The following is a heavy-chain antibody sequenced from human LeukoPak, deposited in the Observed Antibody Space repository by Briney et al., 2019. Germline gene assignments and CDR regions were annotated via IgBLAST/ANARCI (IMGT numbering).Heavy chain of an antibody. J-gene: IGHJ4*02. CDR2: ISGSGGST. CDR1: GFTFTSYA. D-gene: IGHD7-27*01. Sequence: GGSLRLSCAASGFTFTSYAMSWVRQAPGKGLEWVSVISGSGGSTNYADSVKGRFTISRDNSKNTLYVQMNSLRAEDTAVYYCASRKLGNDYWGQGTLVTVSS. CDR3: ASRKLGNDY. V-gene: IGHV3-23*01.